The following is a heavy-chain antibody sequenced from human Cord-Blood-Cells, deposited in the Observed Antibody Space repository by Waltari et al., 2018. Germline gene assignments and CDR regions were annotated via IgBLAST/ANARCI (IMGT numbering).Heavy chain of an antibody. Sequence: QVQLVESGGGVVQPGRSLRLSCAASGFTFSRYAMHWVRQAPGKGLEWVAVISYDGSNKYYADSVKGRFTISRDNSKNTLYLQMNSLRAEDTAVYYCARGDTAMAPFDYWGQGTLVTVSS. CDR2: ISYDGSNK. CDR1: GFTFSRYA. D-gene: IGHD5-18*01. J-gene: IGHJ4*02. CDR3: ARGDTAMAPFDY. V-gene: IGHV3-30*04.